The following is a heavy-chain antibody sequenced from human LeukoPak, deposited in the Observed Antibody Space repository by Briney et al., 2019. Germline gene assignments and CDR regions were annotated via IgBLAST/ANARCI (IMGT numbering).Heavy chain of an antibody. CDR1: GFIFSDYY. CDR3: ARHVPFTGNDLGGFDY. D-gene: IGHD3-16*01. CDR2: ISSRGSYT. J-gene: IGHJ4*02. V-gene: IGHV3-11*06. Sequence: GGSLRLSCAAAGFIFSDYYMSWISQAQGKGLEWVSSISSRGSYTNYAESVKGRCTISRYSGKNSLYLQMNSLRAEDTAVYYCARHVPFTGNDLGGFDYWGQGTLVTVSS.